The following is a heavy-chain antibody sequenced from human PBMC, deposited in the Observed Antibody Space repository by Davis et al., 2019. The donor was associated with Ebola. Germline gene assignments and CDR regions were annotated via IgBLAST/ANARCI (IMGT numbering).Heavy chain of an antibody. CDR3: ARHGNHYYYGMDV. J-gene: IGHJ6*02. CDR1: GGSISSYY. V-gene: IGHV4-59*08. D-gene: IGHD1-14*01. Sequence: LRLSCTVSGGSISSYYWSWIRQPPGKGLEWIGYIYYSGSTNYNPSLKSRVTISVDTSKNQFSLKLSSVTAADTAVYYCARHGNHYYYGMDVWGQGTTVTVSS. CDR2: IYYSGST.